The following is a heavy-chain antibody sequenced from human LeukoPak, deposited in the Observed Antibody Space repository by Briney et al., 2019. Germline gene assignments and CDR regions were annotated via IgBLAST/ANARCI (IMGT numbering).Heavy chain of an antibody. CDR1: GFTFSSYS. D-gene: IGHD3-22*01. Sequence: GGSLRLSCAASGFTFSSYSMNWVRQAPGKGLEWVSSISSSSSYIYYADSVKGRFTISRDNAKNSLYLQMNSLRAEDTAVYYCATADGPLYDSSGCWGQGTLVTVSS. CDR2: ISSSSSYI. V-gene: IGHV3-21*01. CDR3: ATADGPLYDSSGC. J-gene: IGHJ4*02.